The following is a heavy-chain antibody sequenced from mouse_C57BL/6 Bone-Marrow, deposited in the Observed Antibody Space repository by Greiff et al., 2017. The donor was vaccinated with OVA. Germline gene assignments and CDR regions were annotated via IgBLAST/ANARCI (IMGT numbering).Heavy chain of an antibody. CDR3: VAGYTWFAY. Sequence: EVQLQESGGGLVQPKGSLKLSCAASGFSFNTYAMNWVRQAPGKGLEWVARIRSKSNNYATYYADSVKDRFTISRDDSESMLYLQMNNLKTEDTAMYYCVAGYTWFAYWGQGTLVTVSA. J-gene: IGHJ3*01. D-gene: IGHD2-2*01. V-gene: IGHV10-1*01. CDR2: IRSKSNNYAT. CDR1: GFSFNTYA.